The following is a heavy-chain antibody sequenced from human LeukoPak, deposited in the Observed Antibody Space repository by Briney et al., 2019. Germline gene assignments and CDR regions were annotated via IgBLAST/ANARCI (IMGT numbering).Heavy chain of an antibody. Sequence: SETLSLTCAVYGVSFSGYYWSWIRQPPGKGLEWIGEINHSGSTNYNPSLKSRVTISVDTSKNQFSLKLSSVTAADTAVYYCARVGSYGSGSYHNWFDPWGQGTLVTVSS. CDR1: GVSFSGYY. CDR2: INHSGST. V-gene: IGHV4-34*01. J-gene: IGHJ5*02. D-gene: IGHD3-10*01. CDR3: ARVGSYGSGSYHNWFDP.